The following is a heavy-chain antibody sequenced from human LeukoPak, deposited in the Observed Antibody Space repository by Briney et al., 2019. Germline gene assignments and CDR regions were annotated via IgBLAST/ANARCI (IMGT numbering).Heavy chain of an antibody. J-gene: IGHJ4*02. V-gene: IGHV1-46*01. D-gene: IGHD4-17*01. CDR3: ARDYGTTVTADYYYFDY. CDR1: GYTFTSYY. CDR2: INPSGGST. Sequence: ASVKVSCKAPGYTFTSYYMHWVRQAPGQGLEWMGIINPSGGSTSYAQKFQGRVTMTRDMSTSTVYMELSSLRSEDTAVYYCARDYGTTVTADYYYFDYWGQGTLVTVSS.